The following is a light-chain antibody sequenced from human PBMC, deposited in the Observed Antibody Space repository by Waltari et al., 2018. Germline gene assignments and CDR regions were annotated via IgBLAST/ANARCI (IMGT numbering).Light chain of an antibody. V-gene: IGKV4-1*01. CDR1: PSVLYSFNNKNY. CDR2: WAS. Sequence: DIVMTQSPDSLPVSLDERAPIHCTSSPSVLYSFNNKNYLAWYQQKPGHSPKLLIPWASTRESGVPDRFSGSGSGTDFTLTISSLQAEDVAVYYCQQYYTNPITFGPGTKVELK. CDR3: QQYYTNPIT. J-gene: IGKJ3*01.